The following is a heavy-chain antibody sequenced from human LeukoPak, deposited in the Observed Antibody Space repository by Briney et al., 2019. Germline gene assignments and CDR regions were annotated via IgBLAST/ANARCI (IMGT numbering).Heavy chain of an antibody. CDR2: IYYSGST. CDR1: GGSISSGDYY. V-gene: IGHV4-39*01. J-gene: IGHJ4*02. Sequence: PSQTLSLTCTVSGGSISSGDYYWSWLRQPPGKGLEWIGSIYYSGSTYYNPSLKSRVTISVDTSKNQFSLKLSSVTAADTAVYYCARHGSYSSGWYEAPYYFDYWGQGTLVTVSS. D-gene: IGHD6-19*01. CDR3: ARHGSYSSGWYEAPYYFDY.